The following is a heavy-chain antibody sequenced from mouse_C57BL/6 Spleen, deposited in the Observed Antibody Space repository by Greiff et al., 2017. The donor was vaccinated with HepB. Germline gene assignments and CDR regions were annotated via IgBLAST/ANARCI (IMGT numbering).Heavy chain of an antibody. CDR2: IYPGNSDT. CDR1: GYTFTSYW. CDR3: TGSSSPRYFDV. D-gene: IGHD1-1*01. J-gene: IGHJ1*03. Sequence: VQLQQSGTVLARPGASVKMSCKTSGYTFTSYWMHWVKQRPGQGLEWIGAIYPGNSDTSYNQKFKGKAKLTAVTSASTAYMELSSLTNEDSAVYYCTGSSSPRYFDVWGTGTTVTVSS. V-gene: IGHV1-5*01.